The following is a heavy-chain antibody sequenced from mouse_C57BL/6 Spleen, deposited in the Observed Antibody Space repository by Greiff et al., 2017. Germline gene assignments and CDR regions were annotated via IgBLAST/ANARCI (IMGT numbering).Heavy chain of an antibody. D-gene: IGHD2-5*01. V-gene: IGHV5-4*03. CDR1: GFTFSSYA. J-gene: IGHJ1*03. CDR2: ISDGGSYT. Sequence: EVMLVESGGGLVKPGGSLKLSCAASGFTFSSYAMSWVRQTPEKRLEWVATISDGGSYTYYPDNVKGRFTISRDNAKNNLYLQMSHLKSEDTAMYYCARSVYYSNFYWYFDVWGTGTTVTVSS. CDR3: ARSVYYSNFYWYFDV.